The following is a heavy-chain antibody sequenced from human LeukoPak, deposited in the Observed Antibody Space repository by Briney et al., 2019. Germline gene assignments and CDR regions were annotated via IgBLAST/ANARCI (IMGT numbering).Heavy chain of an antibody. CDR2: FSGSGDST. CDR3: AKMGSEAYSGSYGHAFDI. V-gene: IGHV3-23*01. D-gene: IGHD1-26*01. Sequence: PGGSLRLSCTASGWTFSSYAMSWVRQAPGKGLEGVSAFSGSGDSTYYADSVKGRFTISRDNSKNTLYLQMNSLRAEDTAVYYCAKMGSEAYSGSYGHAFDIWGQGTMVTVSS. J-gene: IGHJ3*02. CDR1: GWTFSSYA.